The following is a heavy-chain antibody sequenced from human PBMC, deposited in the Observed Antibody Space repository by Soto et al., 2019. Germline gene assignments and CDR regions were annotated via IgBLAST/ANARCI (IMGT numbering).Heavy chain of an antibody. D-gene: IGHD2-15*01. CDR2: ISNRGDT. CDR1: GFIVSDTY. Sequence: EVQLVESGGGLVQPGGSLGLSCTASGFIVSDTYVNWVRQAPGKGLEWVSVISNRGDTHYADSVRSRFSLSRDFADNTLHLQMNNLRGEDTAVYYCAREPRYCRGGSCSITGDAYEIWGQGTMVTVSS. J-gene: IGHJ3*02. CDR3: AREPRYCRGGSCSITGDAYEI. V-gene: IGHV3-66*01.